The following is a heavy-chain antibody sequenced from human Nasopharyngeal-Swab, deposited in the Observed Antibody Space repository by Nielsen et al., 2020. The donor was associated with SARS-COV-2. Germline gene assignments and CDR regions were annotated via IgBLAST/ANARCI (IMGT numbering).Heavy chain of an antibody. CDR1: GYTFTSYA. CDR3: AGEKRGYGDYASGFDI. CDR2: INAGNGNT. D-gene: IGHD4-17*01. Sequence: ASVKVSCKASGYTFTSYAMHWVRQAPGQRLEWMGWINAGNGNTKYSQKFQGRVTITRDTSASTAYMELSSLRSEDTAVYYCAGEKRGYGDYASGFDIWGQGTMVTVSS. V-gene: IGHV1-3*01. J-gene: IGHJ3*02.